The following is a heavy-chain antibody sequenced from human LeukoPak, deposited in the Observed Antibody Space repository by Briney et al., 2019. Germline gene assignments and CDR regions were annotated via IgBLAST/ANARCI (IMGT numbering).Heavy chain of an antibody. V-gene: IGHV1-18*01. CDR3: ARDASDMDV. CDR2: ISAYNGNT. Sequence: ASVKVSCKASGYTFTGYGISWVRQAPGQGLEWMGWISAYNGNTNYAQKFQGRVTITADESTSTAYMELSSLRSEDTAVYYCARDASDMDVWGQGTTVTVSS. CDR1: GYTFTGYG. J-gene: IGHJ6*02.